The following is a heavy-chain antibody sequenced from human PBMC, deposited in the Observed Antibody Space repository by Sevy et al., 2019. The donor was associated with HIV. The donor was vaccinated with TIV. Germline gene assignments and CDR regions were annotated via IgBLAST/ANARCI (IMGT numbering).Heavy chain of an antibody. CDR2: VGGKGDGGTA. CDR1: GFGFSDAW. CDR3: TTEGAD. V-gene: IGHV3-15*04. J-gene: IGHJ1*01. Sequence: GGSLRLSCAASGFGFSDAWRSWVRQVPGKGLEWVGRVGGKGDGGTAGYAAPVKGRFTIARDDSKNTMYVQMNNLKNEDTGIYYCTTEGADWGQGTLVTVSS.